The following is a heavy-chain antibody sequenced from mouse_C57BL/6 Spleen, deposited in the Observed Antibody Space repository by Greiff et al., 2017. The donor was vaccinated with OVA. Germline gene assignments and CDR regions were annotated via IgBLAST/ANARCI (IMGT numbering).Heavy chain of an antibody. CDR3: ARIYDGYLDY. J-gene: IGHJ2*01. Sequence: DVMLVESGGGLVKPGGSLKLSCAASGFTFSSYAMSWVRQTPEKRLAWVATISDGGSYTYYPDNVKGRFTISRDNAKNNLYLQMSHLKSEDTAMYYCARIYDGYLDYWGQGTTLTVSS. V-gene: IGHV5-4*03. CDR1: GFTFSSYA. D-gene: IGHD2-3*01. CDR2: ISDGGSYT.